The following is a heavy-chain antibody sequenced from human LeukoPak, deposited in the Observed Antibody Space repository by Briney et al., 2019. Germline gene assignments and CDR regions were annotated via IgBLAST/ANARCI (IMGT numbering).Heavy chain of an antibody. CDR1: GYTFTSYG. D-gene: IGHD6-6*01. Sequence: ASVKVSCKASGYTFTSYGISWVRQAPGQGLEWMGWISAYNGNTNYAQKLQGRVTMTTDTSTSTAYMELRSLRSDDTAVYYCARAGGSSSPWRHYYYYYYMDVWGKGTTVTVSS. CDR2: ISAYNGNT. J-gene: IGHJ6*03. CDR3: ARAGGSSSPWRHYYYYYYMDV. V-gene: IGHV1-18*01.